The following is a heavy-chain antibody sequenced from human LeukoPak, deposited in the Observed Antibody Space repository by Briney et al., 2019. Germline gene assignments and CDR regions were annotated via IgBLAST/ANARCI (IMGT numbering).Heavy chain of an antibody. D-gene: IGHD3-10*01. Sequence: GGSLRLSCAASGCTSSSYSMNWVRQAPGKGLEWVSSISSSSSYIYYADAVKGRFTISRDNAKKSLYLQMNSLRAEDTAVYYCARDYYGSGSYSIFDYWGQGTLVTVSS. J-gene: IGHJ4*02. CDR2: ISSSSSYI. CDR3: ARDYYGSGSYSIFDY. CDR1: GCTSSSYS. V-gene: IGHV3-21*01.